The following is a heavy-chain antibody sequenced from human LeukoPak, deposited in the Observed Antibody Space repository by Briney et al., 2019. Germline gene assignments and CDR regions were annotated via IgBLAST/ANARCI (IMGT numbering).Heavy chain of an antibody. CDR1: GFTFSSYG. Sequence: PGRSLRLSCAASGFTFSSYGMHWVRQAPGKGLEGVAVIWYDGSNKYYADSVKGRFTISRDNSKNTLYLQMSSLRAEDTAVYYCARDPTYYDSSGYYPSYFDYWGQGTLVTVSS. D-gene: IGHD3-22*01. V-gene: IGHV3-33*01. CDR3: ARDPTYYDSSGYYPSYFDY. J-gene: IGHJ4*02. CDR2: IWYDGSNK.